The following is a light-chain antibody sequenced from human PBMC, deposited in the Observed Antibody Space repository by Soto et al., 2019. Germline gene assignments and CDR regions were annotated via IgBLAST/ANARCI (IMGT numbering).Light chain of an antibody. V-gene: IGKV1-39*01. CDR2: AAS. Sequence: IQMAPSPSSLSASVGDRVTITCRTSQSIRNYLNWYQQKAGDAPKLLIYAASTLQPGVTSRFSGSGSGTDFTLTISSLQPEDFATYYCQQSFSTPQTFGQGTKVEIK. J-gene: IGKJ1*01. CDR1: QSIRNY. CDR3: QQSFSTPQT.